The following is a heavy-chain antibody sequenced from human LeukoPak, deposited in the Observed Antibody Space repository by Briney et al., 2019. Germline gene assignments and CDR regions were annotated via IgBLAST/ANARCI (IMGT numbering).Heavy chain of an antibody. CDR3: ARDGGFGGPGGDNWFDS. V-gene: IGHV3-7*01. CDR1: GFTFSTYW. Sequence: GGSLRLSCAASGFTFSTYWMSWVRQAPGKGLEWVANIKEDGSEKYYGDSVKGRFTISRDNSKNTLYLQMNSLRPEDTAVYYCARDGGFGGPGGDNWFDSWGQGALVTVSS. CDR2: IKEDGSEK. D-gene: IGHD3-16*01. J-gene: IGHJ5*01.